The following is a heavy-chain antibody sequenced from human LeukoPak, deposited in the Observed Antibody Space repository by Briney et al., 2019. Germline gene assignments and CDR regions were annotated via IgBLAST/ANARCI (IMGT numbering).Heavy chain of an antibody. Sequence: SETLSLTCTVSGGSISNYYWGWIRQAPGKGLEWIGSIYYSGSTYYNPSLKSRVTISVDTSKSQFSLKLRSVTAADTAVYYCARHTYYDILTGSIRSQEFDYWGQGTLVTVSS. CDR1: GGSISNYY. CDR3: ARHTYYDILTGSIRSQEFDY. D-gene: IGHD3-9*01. V-gene: IGHV4-39*01. J-gene: IGHJ4*02. CDR2: IYYSGST.